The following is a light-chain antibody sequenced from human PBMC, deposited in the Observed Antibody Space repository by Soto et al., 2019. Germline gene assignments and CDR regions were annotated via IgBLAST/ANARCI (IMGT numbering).Light chain of an antibody. J-gene: IGLJ1*01. V-gene: IGLV2-11*01. CDR2: DVI. CDR1: SSDVGVYKY. Sequence: QSALIQPRSVSGSPGQSVTISCTGTSSDVGVYKYVSWYRQQPGKAPKLMIYDVITRPSGVPDRFSGSKSGNTASLTISGLQAEDEADYYGCSYAGDYTFVFGSGTKLTVL. CDR3: CSYAGDYTFV.